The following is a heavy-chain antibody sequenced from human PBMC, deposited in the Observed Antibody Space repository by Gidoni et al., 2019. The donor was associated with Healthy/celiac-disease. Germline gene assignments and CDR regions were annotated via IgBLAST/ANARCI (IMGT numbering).Heavy chain of an antibody. CDR2: ISAYNGNT. Sequence: GAEVKKPGASVKVSCKASGYTCTSYGISWVRQTPGQGLEWMGWISAYNGNTNYAQKLQGRVTMTTDTSTSTAYMELRSLRSDDTAVYYCARDPGVAAVYYYGMDVWGQGTTVTVSS. V-gene: IGHV1-18*01. CDR3: ARDPGVAAVYYYGMDV. CDR1: GYTCTSYG. D-gene: IGHD6-13*01. J-gene: IGHJ6*02.